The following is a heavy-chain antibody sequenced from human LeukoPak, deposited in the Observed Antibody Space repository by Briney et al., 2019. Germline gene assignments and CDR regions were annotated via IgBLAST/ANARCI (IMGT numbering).Heavy chain of an antibody. CDR1: GYSFTSYW. Sequence: GESLKISCKGSGYSFTSYWIGWVRPMPGKGLEWMGVIYPGDSDTRYSPSFQGQVTISADKSSSTAYLQWSSLKASDTAMYYCARHVEAAPIDNWGQGTLVTVSS. D-gene: IGHD6-13*01. CDR3: ARHVEAAPIDN. CDR2: IYPGDSDT. J-gene: IGHJ4*02. V-gene: IGHV5-51*01.